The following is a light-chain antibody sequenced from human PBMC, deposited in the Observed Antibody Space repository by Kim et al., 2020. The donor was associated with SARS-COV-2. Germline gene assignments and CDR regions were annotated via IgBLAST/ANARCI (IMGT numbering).Light chain of an antibody. Sequence: VLRSWAPGERATLSCRASQSVSSYLAWYQQKPGQAPRLLIYDASNRATGITARFSGSGSGTDFTLTISSLEPEDFAVYYCQQRSNFGGGTKVDIK. J-gene: IGKJ4*01. CDR2: DAS. V-gene: IGKV3-11*01. CDR1: QSVSSY. CDR3: QQRSN.